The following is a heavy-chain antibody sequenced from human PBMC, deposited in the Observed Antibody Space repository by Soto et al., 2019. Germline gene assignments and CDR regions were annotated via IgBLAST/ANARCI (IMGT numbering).Heavy chain of an antibody. Sequence: EVQLVESGGGLVQPGGSLRLSCAASGFTVSSNYMSWVRQAPGKGLEWVSVIYSGGSTYYTDSVKGRFTISRDNSKNTLYLQMNSLRAEDTAVYYCAREATKGAFDYWGQGTLVTVSS. CDR1: GFTVSSNY. CDR2: IYSGGST. J-gene: IGHJ4*02. D-gene: IGHD3-16*01. CDR3: AREATKGAFDY. V-gene: IGHV3-66*01.